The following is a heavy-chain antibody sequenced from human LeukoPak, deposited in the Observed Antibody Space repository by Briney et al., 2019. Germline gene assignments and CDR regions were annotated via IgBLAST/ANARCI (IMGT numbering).Heavy chain of an antibody. J-gene: IGHJ4*02. CDR3: ARSLGGAYDY. V-gene: IGHV3-23*01. CDR1: GFTFSNDA. D-gene: IGHD1-26*01. Sequence: RTGGSLRLSCAASGFTFSNDAMTWVRQAPGKGLEWVSVVSRSGGSTNYADSVKGRFTISRDNAKNTLYLQMDSLRAEDTAVYYCARSLGGAYDYWGQGTLVTVSS. CDR2: VSRSGGST.